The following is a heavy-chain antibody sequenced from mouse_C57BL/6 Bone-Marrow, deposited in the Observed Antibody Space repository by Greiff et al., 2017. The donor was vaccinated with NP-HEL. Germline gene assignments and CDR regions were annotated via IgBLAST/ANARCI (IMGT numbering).Heavy chain of an antibody. Sequence: QVQLQQPGAELVRPGSSVKLSCKASGYTFTSYWMHWVKQRPIQGLEWIGNIDPSDSETPYNQKFTDKATLTVDKSSSTAYMQLSSLTSEDSAVYYCARGAYYYGSSHDYWGQGTTLTVSS. V-gene: IGHV1-52*01. CDR3: ARGAYYYGSSHDY. CDR1: GYTFTSYW. J-gene: IGHJ2*01. D-gene: IGHD1-1*01. CDR2: IDPSDSET.